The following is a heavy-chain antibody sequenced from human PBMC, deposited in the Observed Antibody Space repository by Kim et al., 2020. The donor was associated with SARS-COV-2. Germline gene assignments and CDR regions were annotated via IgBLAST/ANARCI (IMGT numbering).Heavy chain of an antibody. D-gene: IGHD1-26*01. Sequence: ADSVKGRFTISRDNSKNTLYLQMNRLRAEDTAVYYCAKATSGSYFPFDYWGQGTLVTVSS. CDR3: AKATSGSYFPFDY. J-gene: IGHJ4*02. V-gene: IGHV3-23*01.